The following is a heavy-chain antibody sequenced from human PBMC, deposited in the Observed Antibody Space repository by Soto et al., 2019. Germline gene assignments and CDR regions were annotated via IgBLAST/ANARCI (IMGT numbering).Heavy chain of an antibody. J-gene: IGHJ5*01. D-gene: IGHD5-18*01. CDR3: ASIDRRGYSYGCLGEGTNLFDP. Sequence: ASVKVSCKASGGTFSSYAISWVRQAPGQGLEWMGGIIPIFGTANYAQKFQGRVTITADESTSTAYMELSSLRSEDTAVYYCASIDRRGYSYGCLGEGTNLFDPRAQGTLVTVSS. CDR2: IIPIFGTA. V-gene: IGHV1-69*13. CDR1: GGTFSSYA.